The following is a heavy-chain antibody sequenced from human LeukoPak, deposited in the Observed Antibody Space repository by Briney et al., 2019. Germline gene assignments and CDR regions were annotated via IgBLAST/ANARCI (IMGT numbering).Heavy chain of an antibody. J-gene: IGHJ4*02. CDR1: GFTFSSYA. CDR2: ISGSGSST. D-gene: IGHD3-10*01. V-gene: IGHV3-23*01. Sequence: GGSLRLSCAASGFTFSSYAMSWVRQAPGKGLEWVSVISGSGSSTSQVDSVKGRFTISRGNSKNTLYLQTNSLRAEDTAVYYCAKDRFGNKGYFDYWGQGTLVTVSS. CDR3: AKDRFGNKGYFDY.